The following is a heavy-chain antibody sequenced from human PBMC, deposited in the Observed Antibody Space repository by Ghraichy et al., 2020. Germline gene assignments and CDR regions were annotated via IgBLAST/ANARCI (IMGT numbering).Heavy chain of an antibody. D-gene: IGHD6-19*01. CDR2: IYYSGST. V-gene: IGHV4-59*08. CDR1: GGSISSYY. CDR3: ARRAVAGWLAVGDWFDP. Sequence: SETLSLTCTVSGGSISSYYWSWIRQPPGKGLEWIGYIYYSGSTNYNPSLKSRVTISVDTSKNQFSLKLSSVTAADTAVYYCARRAVAGWLAVGDWFDPWGQGTLVTVSS. J-gene: IGHJ5*02.